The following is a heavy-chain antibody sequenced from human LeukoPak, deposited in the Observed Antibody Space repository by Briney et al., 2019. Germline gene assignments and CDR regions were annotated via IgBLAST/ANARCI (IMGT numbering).Heavy chain of an antibody. CDR1: GFSVSSSY. V-gene: IGHV3-66*01. D-gene: IGHD3-16*01. CDR2: IYSGGTT. CDR3: AKDRGPMGLTEGFDY. Sequence: GGSLRLSCAASGFSVSSSYMSWVRQTPGRGLEWVSTIYSGGTTHYPDSLKGRFTISRDTSKNALYLQMNSLTAADTAVYYCAKDRGPMGLTEGFDYWGQGTLVTVSS. J-gene: IGHJ4*02.